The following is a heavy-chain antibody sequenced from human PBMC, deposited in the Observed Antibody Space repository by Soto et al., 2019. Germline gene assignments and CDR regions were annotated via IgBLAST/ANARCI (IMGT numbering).Heavy chain of an antibody. J-gene: IGHJ5*02. CDR3: AHSRYFGSGPSWGDWFDP. D-gene: IGHD3-10*01. Sequence: QITLKESGPTLVKPTQTLTLTCTFSGFSLSTSGVGVGWIRQPPGKALEWLALIYWDDDKRYSPSLKSRLTITKDTSKNQLVLTMTNMDPIDTATYYWAHSRYFGSGPSWGDWFDPWGQGTLVTVSS. CDR2: IYWDDDK. V-gene: IGHV2-5*02. CDR1: GFSLSTSGVG.